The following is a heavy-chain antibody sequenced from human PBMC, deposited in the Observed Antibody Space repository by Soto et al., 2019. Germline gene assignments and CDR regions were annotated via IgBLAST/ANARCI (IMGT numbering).Heavy chain of an antibody. CDR1: GGSISSSSYY. V-gene: IGHV4-39*01. J-gene: IGHJ4*02. Sequence: PSETLSLTCTVSGGSISSSSYYWGWIRQPPGKGLEWIGSIYYSGSTYYNPSLKSRVTISVDTSKNQFSLKLSSVTAADTAVYYCARGSSSSLDYWGQGTLVTVSS. CDR3: ARGSSSSLDY. D-gene: IGHD6-6*01. CDR2: IYYSGST.